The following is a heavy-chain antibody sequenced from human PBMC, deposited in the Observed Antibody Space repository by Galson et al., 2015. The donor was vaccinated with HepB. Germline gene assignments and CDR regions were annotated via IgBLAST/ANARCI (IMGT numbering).Heavy chain of an antibody. J-gene: IGHJ6*02. CDR1: GFTFSNYA. CDR3: ARGIPRTTDHRSKPYYYGMDV. Sequence: SLRLSCAASGFTFSNYAMHWVRQAPGKGLEWVAVISNDGTNQFYGDSVQGRFTISRDNSRNTLYLQMNSLKSGDTAVYYCARGIPRTTDHRSKPYYYGMDVWGQGTTVTVSS. V-gene: IGHV3-30*04. CDR2: ISNDGTNQ. D-gene: IGHD1-14*01.